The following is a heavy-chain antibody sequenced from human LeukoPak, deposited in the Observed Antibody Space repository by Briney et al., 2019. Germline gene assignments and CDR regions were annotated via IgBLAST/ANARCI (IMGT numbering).Heavy chain of an antibody. CDR2: INNDGSIT. Sequence: GGSLRLCCAASGFIFSRYWMHWVRQAPGKELVWVSRINNDGSITNSADSVKGRFTISRDNAKDMLYLQMDSLRVEDTAIYYCARGPSVLGAIDNWGQGTLVAVSS. CDR1: GFIFSRYW. CDR3: ARGPSVLGAIDN. D-gene: IGHD3-10*01. V-gene: IGHV3-74*01. J-gene: IGHJ4*02.